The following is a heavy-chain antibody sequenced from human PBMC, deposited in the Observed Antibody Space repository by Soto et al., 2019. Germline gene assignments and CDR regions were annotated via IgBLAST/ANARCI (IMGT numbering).Heavy chain of an antibody. CDR1: GFTFSSYG. V-gene: IGHV3-30*18. Sequence: QVQLVESGGGVVQPGRSLRLSCAASGFTFSSYGMHWVRQAPGRGLEWVAIISHDGSNKYYADSVEGRFTISRDNSKNTLYLQMNSLRGEDTAVYYCAKNTGYSYGFPFDYGGQGTLVTVSS. CDR2: ISHDGSNK. D-gene: IGHD5-18*01. CDR3: AKNTGYSYGFPFDY. J-gene: IGHJ4*02.